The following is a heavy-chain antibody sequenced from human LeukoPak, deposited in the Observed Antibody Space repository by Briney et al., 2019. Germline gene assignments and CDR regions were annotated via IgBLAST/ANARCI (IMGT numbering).Heavy chain of an antibody. J-gene: IGHJ4*02. CDR3: AISRQLVRELDY. V-gene: IGHV1-46*01. CDR2: INPSGGST. CDR1: GYTFTSYY. Sequence: ASVKVSCKASGYTFTSYYMHWVRQAPGQGPEWMGIINPSGGSTSYAQKFQGRVTMTRDTSTSTVYMELSSLRPEDTAVYYCAISRQLVRELDYWGQGTLVTVSS. D-gene: IGHD6-13*01.